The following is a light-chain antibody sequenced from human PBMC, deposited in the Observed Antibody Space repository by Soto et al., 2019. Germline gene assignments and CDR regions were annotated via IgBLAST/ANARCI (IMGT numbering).Light chain of an antibody. Sequence: EIVMTQSPATLSMSPGERATLSCRASQTVGSNLAWYQQKPGQGPRLLVYRASTRATGIPARFSGSGSGSDFTLTISSLQSEDFAVYYCQQHNNWPWTFGQGTKVEIK. CDR2: RAS. J-gene: IGKJ1*01. CDR1: QTVGSN. V-gene: IGKV3D-15*01. CDR3: QQHNNWPWT.